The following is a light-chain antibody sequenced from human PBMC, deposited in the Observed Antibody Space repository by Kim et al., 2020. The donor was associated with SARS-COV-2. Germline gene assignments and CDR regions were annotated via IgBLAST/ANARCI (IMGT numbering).Light chain of an antibody. CDR3: RSRDNSGDNIL. V-gene: IGLV3-19*01. J-gene: IGLJ3*02. CDR2: GRG. CDR1: RLRSYY. Sequence: ALGPIVSTTRHGDRLRSYYANWYQQKPGQGPALVIYGRGNRASGVPERFSVSGSGSTVSWTLTGAHAEDEADYYGRSRDNSGDNILFGGGTQLTVL.